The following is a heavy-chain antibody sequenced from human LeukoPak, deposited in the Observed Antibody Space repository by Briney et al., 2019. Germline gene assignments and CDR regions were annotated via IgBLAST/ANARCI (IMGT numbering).Heavy chain of an antibody. J-gene: IGHJ4*02. CDR1: GFTFSSYW. CDR2: IKHDGGET. CDR3: AIYNWNNQREIDY. Sequence: PGGSLRLSCAASGFTFSSYWMSWVRQAPGRGLEWVANIKHDGGETYYLDSMRGRFTISRDNTKNSLYLQMNSLRAEDTAVYHCAIYNWNNQREIDYWGQGTLVTVSS. V-gene: IGHV3-7*01. D-gene: IGHD1/OR15-1a*01.